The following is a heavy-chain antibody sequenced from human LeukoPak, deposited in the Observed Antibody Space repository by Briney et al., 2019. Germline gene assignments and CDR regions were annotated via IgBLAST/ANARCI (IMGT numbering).Heavy chain of an antibody. CDR3: ASVSSVGLSDWFDP. D-gene: IGHD1-26*01. Sequence: PSETLSPTCAVYGASFSGYYRSWIRQPPGKGLEWIGEINHSGSTNYNPSLTSRVTISVDTSKNQFSLKLSSVTAADTAVYYCASVSSVGLSDWFDPWGQGTLVTVSS. J-gene: IGHJ5*02. CDR1: GASFSGYY. V-gene: IGHV4-34*01. CDR2: INHSGST.